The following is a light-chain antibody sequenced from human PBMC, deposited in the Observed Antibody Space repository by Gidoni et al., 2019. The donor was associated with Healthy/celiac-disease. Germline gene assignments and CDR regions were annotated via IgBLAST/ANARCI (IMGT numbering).Light chain of an antibody. CDR1: QSISSW. Sequence: IQITQSPSTLSASVGYRVTITCRASQSISSWLAWYQQKPGKAPKLLIYKASSLESGVPSRVSGSGSGTEFTLTIRSLQPDDFATYYCKQYNSYPTFGQGTKVEIK. CDR2: KAS. J-gene: IGKJ1*01. CDR3: KQYNSYPT. V-gene: IGKV1-5*03.